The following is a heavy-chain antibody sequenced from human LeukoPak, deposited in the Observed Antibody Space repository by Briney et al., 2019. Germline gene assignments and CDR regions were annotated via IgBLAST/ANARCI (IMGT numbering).Heavy chain of an antibody. CDR3: ASPSDYGDYVLGY. CDR1: GYTFTSYY. Sequence: ASVKVSCKASGYTFTSYYMHWVRQAPGQGLEWMGIINPSGGSTNYAQRFQGRVTITADKSTSTAYMELSSLRSEDTAVYYCASPSDYGDYVLGYWGQGTLVTVSS. CDR2: INPSGGST. V-gene: IGHV1-46*01. D-gene: IGHD4-17*01. J-gene: IGHJ4*02.